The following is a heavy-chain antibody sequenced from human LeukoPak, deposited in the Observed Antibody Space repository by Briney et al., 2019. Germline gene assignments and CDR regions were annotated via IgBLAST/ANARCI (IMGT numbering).Heavy chain of an antibody. CDR3: ARGRYGWLPFDF. D-gene: IGHD3-16*01. Sequence: SETLSLTCTVSGGSMNNYYWNWIRQPPGKGLEWIGYIYYSGSTNYNPSLKSRVTISVDTSKNQFTLKLSSVTAADTAVYYCARGRYGWLPFDFWGQGTLVTVSS. V-gene: IGHV4-59*01. CDR1: GGSMNNYY. J-gene: IGHJ4*02. CDR2: IYYSGST.